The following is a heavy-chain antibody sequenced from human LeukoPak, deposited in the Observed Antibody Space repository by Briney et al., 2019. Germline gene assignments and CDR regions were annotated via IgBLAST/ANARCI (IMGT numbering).Heavy chain of an antibody. V-gene: IGHV1-2*02. CDR1: GYTFTGYY. D-gene: IGHD3-10*01. CDR3: ARVYDSGSFSGV. J-gene: IGHJ4*02. CDR2: INPNSGGT. Sequence: ASVKVSCKASGYTFTGYYTHWVRQAPGQGLEWMGWINPNSGGTNYAQKFQGRVTMTRDTSISTAYMELSRLRSDDTAVYYCARVYDSGSFSGVWGQGTLVTASS.